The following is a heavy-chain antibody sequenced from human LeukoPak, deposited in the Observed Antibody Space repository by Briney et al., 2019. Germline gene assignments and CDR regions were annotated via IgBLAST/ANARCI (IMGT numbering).Heavy chain of an antibody. V-gene: IGHV3-23*01. Sequence: GGSLRLSCAASGFTFSSYAMSWVREAPGKGLEWVSAICGSGGRTYYADSVKGRFTISTDNSKNTLYLQMNSLRAEDTAVYYCVKGRYCSASSCYNWGGFDYWGQGTLVTVSS. CDR1: GFTFSSYA. D-gene: IGHD2-15*01. CDR3: VKGRYCSASSCYNWGGFDY. CDR2: ICGSGGRT. J-gene: IGHJ4*02.